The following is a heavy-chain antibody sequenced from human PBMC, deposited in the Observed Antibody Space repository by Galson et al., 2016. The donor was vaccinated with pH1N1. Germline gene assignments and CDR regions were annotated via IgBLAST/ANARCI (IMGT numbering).Heavy chain of an antibody. D-gene: IGHD3-10*01. CDR2: INPNSGGT. Sequence: SVKVSCKASGYTFTVHYIHWARQAPGHGLEWMGWINPNSGGTNYAQNFQGRVTLTRDTSINTAYMELGSLTSDDTAVYYCATGSGNSWFDPWGQGTLVTVSS. J-gene: IGHJ5*02. CDR3: ATGSGNSWFDP. V-gene: IGHV1-2*02. CDR1: GYTFTVHY.